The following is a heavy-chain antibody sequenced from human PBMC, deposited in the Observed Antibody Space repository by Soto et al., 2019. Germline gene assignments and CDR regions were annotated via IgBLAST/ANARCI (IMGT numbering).Heavy chain of an antibody. CDR3: ARDRTAAGSDY. Sequence: QVQLVESGGGLVKPGGSLRLSCAASGFTFSDFYMSWIRQASGKGLEWISYISSGSTNIFYADFVMGRFTVSRDNAKNSVYLQMDRLRAEDTAVYYCARDRTAAGSDYWGQGTLVTVSS. J-gene: IGHJ4*02. CDR1: GFTFSDFY. CDR2: ISSGSTNI. V-gene: IGHV3-11*04. D-gene: IGHD6-25*01.